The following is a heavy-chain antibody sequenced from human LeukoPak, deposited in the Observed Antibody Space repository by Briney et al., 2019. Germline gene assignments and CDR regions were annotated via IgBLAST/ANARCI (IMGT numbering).Heavy chain of an antibody. J-gene: IGHJ6*02. V-gene: IGHV1-8*01. CDR3: ARARPRPRAHYYGMDV. Sequence: ASVKVSCKASGYTFSSYDINWVRPATGQGLGWMGWMNPNSGNTGYAQKFQGRVTMTRNTSISTAYMELSSLRSEDTAVYYCARARPRPRAHYYGMDVWGQATTVTVSS. CDR2: MNPNSGNT. CDR1: GYTFSSYD.